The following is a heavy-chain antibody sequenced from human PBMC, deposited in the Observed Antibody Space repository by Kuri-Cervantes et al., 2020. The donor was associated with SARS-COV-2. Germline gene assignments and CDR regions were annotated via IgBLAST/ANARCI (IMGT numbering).Heavy chain of an antibody. V-gene: IGHV3-49*03. CDR2: IRSKAYGGTT. CDR1: GFTFGDYA. Sequence: GGSLRLSCTASGFTFGDYAMSWFRQAPGKGLEWVGFIRSKAYGGTTEYAASVKGRFTISRDDSKSIAYLQTNSLKTEDTAVYYCTREGIVVVPAAIGAFDIWGQGTMVTVSS. CDR3: TREGIVVVPAAIGAFDI. D-gene: IGHD2-2*01. J-gene: IGHJ3*02.